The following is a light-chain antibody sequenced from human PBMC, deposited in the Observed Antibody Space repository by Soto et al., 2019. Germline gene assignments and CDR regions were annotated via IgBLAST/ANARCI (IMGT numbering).Light chain of an antibody. CDR1: QSISSW. V-gene: IGKV1-5*01. J-gene: IGKJ1*01. CDR3: QQYNSYSGT. Sequence: DSQMTQSPSTLSASVGERVTITCRASQSISSWLAWYQQKPGKAPKILIYDASSLESGVPSRFSGSGSGTEFTLTISRLQPDDFAPYYCQQYNSYSGTFGQGTKVDIK. CDR2: DAS.